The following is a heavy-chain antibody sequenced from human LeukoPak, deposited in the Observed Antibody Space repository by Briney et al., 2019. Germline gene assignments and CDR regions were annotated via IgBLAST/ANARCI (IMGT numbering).Heavy chain of an antibody. CDR1: DDSFSSHY. V-gene: IGHV4-59*11. Sequence: SETLSLTCAVSDDSFSSHYWTWIRQPPGKGLEWIGYISYIGSTNYNPSLKSRVTISIDTSKNQFSRKLSSLTAADTAVYYCARDLVTVTKGFDIWGQGTMVSVSS. CDR2: ISYIGST. D-gene: IGHD4-17*01. J-gene: IGHJ3*02. CDR3: ARDLVTVTKGFDI.